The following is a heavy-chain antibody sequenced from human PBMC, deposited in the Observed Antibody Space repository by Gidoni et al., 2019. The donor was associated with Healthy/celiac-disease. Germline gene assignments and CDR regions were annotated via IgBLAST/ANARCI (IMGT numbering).Heavy chain of an antibody. CDR2: IWYDGSNK. CDR3: ASGYSGYGVDY. Sequence: QVQLVESGGGVVQPGSSLRLSCAASGFTFSSYGMHWVRQAPGKGLEWVAVIWYDGSNKYYADSVKGRFTISRDNSKNTLYLQMNSLRAEDTAVYYCASGYSGYGVDYWGQGTLVTVSS. D-gene: IGHD5-12*01. J-gene: IGHJ4*02. CDR1: GFTFSSYG. V-gene: IGHV3-33*01.